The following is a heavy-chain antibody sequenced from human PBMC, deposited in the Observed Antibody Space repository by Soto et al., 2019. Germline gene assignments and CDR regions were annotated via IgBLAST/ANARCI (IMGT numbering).Heavy chain of an antibody. D-gene: IGHD3-9*01. J-gene: IGHJ4*02. CDR1: GFTSNSHW. V-gene: IGHV3-74*01. CDR3: TSWFY. CDR2: TNSDGTIT. Sequence: PGGSLRLSCAASGFTSNSHWMNWVRQDPGKGLVWVSRTNSDGTITGYADSVKGRFTISRDNAKNTLYLQMDSLRAEDSAVYYCTSWFYWGQGTQVTVSS.